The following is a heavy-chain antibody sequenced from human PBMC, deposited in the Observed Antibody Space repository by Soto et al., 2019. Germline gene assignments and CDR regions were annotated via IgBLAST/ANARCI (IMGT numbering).Heavy chain of an antibody. CDR1: GFIFDDFA. CDR3: TKVGGLYDFWSGPLHFDL. D-gene: IGHD3-3*01. Sequence: EAQLVESGGGFVQPGRSLRLSCVGSGFIFDDFAIHWVRQAPGKGLEWVSGISWNSDSIGYADSVKGRFTISRDNAKNSLYLLMNSLRAEDTALYYCTKVGGLYDFWSGPLHFDLWGQGTLVTVSS. J-gene: IGHJ4*02. V-gene: IGHV3-9*01. CDR2: ISWNSDSI.